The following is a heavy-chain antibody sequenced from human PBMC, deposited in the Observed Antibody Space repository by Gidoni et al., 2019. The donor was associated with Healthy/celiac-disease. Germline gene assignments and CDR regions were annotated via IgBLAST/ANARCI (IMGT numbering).Heavy chain of an antibody. CDR3: ARSSSSWYFVYYYMDV. CDR1: GCSISRGGYY. CDR2: IYYSGST. V-gene: IGHV4-31*03. Sequence: QVQLQESGPGLVKPSQTLSLTCPVSGCSISRGGYYWSWIRQHPGKGLEWIGYIYYSGSTYYNPSLKSRVTISVDTSKNQFSLKLSSVTAADTAVYYCARSSSSWYFVYYYMDVWGKGTTVTVSS. D-gene: IGHD6-13*01. J-gene: IGHJ6*03.